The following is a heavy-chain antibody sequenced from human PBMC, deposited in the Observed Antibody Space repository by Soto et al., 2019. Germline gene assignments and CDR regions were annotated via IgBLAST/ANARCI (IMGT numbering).Heavy chain of an antibody. V-gene: IGHV4-59*08. J-gene: IGHJ6*02. D-gene: IGHD3-10*01. CDR2: IYYSGST. Sequence: SETLSLICTVSGCSISSYYWSWVRQPPGKGLEWIGYIYYSGSTNYNPSLKSRVTISVDTSKNQFSLKLSSVTAADTAVYYCARLGRGRGYYYGMDVWGQGTTVTVS. CDR1: GCSISSYY. CDR3: ARLGRGRGYYYGMDV.